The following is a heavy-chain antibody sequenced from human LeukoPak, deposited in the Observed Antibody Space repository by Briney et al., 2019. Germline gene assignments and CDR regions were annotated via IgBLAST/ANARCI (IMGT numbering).Heavy chain of an antibody. CDR3: AKVWDWGIGSY. Sequence: GGSLRLSCAASGFTFSSYAMNWVRQARGKGLEWVSAISGSGDSTYYADSVKGRFTISRDNSKNTLYLQMNSLGAEDTAVYYCAKVWDWGIGSYWGQGTLVTVSS. V-gene: IGHV3-23*01. CDR2: ISGSGDST. J-gene: IGHJ4*02. CDR1: GFTFSSYA. D-gene: IGHD3/OR15-3a*01.